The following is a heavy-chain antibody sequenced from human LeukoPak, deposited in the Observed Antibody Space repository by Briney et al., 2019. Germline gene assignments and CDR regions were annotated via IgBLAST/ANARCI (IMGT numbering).Heavy chain of an antibody. CDR2: INPSGGST. Sequence: ASVKVSCKASGYTFTSYYMHWVRQAPGQGLEWMGIINPSGGSTSNTQKFQGRVTMTRDTSTYTVYMELSSLRSEDTAVYYCARSGVRGATYPDAFDIWGQGIVVIISS. D-gene: IGHD1-26*01. CDR1: GYTFTSYY. V-gene: IGHV1-46*01. J-gene: IGHJ3*02. CDR3: ARSGVRGATYPDAFDI.